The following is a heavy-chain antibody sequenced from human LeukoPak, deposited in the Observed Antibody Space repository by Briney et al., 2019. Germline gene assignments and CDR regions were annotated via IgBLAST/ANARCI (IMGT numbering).Heavy chain of an antibody. J-gene: IGHJ4*02. V-gene: IGHV4-59*08. CDR3: AGHHPRNTVDF. D-gene: IGHD2/OR15-2a*01. CDR2: ISDIGSI. CDR1: GGSISSYY. Sequence: SETLSLTCTVSGGSISSYYWSWIRQPPGKVLEWIAYISDIGSINYNPSLKSRVTISLDTSKNQFSLKLSSVTAADTAVYYCAGHHPRNTVDFWGQGTLVTVSS.